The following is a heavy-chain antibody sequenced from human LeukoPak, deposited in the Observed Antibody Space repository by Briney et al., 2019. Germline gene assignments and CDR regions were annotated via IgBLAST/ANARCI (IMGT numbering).Heavy chain of an antibody. V-gene: IGHV1-46*01. CDR3: ARDAY. CDR2: INPSTGST. Sequence: ASVKASCKASGYSFTSFYIHWVRQAPGQGLEWMGIINPSTGSTVYAQKFQNNVTMTRDTSTSTVYMEMSSLRSDDTAVYYCARDAYWGQGTLVTVSS. J-gene: IGHJ4*02. CDR1: GYSFTSFY.